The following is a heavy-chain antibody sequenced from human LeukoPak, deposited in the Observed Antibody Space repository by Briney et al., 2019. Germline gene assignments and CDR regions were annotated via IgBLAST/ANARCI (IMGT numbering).Heavy chain of an antibody. V-gene: IGHV4-39*01. J-gene: IGHJ6*03. CDR2: IYYSGST. D-gene: IGHD2-8*01. Sequence: PSETLSLTCTVSGGSISSSSYYWGWTRQPPGKGLEWIGSIYYSGSTYYNPSLKSRVTISVDTSKNQFSLKLSSVTAADTAVYFCARSLGYCTNGVCFGAPADYYYYYMDVWGKGTTVTVSS. CDR1: GGSISSSSYY. CDR3: ARSLGYCTNGVCFGAPADYYYYYMDV.